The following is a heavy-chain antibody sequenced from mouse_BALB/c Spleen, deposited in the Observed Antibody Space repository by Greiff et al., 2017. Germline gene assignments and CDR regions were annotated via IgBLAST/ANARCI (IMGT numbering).Heavy chain of an antibody. CDR3: ARGYGNYNWYFDV. V-gene: IGHV1-69*02. CDR2: IDPSDSET. CDR1: GYTFTSYW. Sequence: QVQLQQPGAELVKPGAPVKLSCKASGYTFTSYWMNWVKQRPGRGLEWIGRIDPSDSETHYNQKFKDKATLTVDKSSSTAYIQLSSLTSEDSAVYYCARGYGNYNWYFDVWGAGTTVTVSS. D-gene: IGHD2-10*02. J-gene: IGHJ1*01.